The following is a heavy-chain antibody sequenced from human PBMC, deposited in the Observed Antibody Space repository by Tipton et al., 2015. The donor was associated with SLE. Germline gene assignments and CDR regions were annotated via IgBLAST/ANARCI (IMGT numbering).Heavy chain of an antibody. V-gene: IGHV1-18*01. D-gene: IGHD3-9*01. J-gene: IGHJ5*02. Sequence: QSGAEVKKPGASVKVSCKASGYTFTSYGISWVRQAPGQGLEWMGWISAYNGNTNYAQKLQGRVTMTTDTSTSTAYMELRSLRSDDTAVYYCARDEGSYDILTGYSWCDPWGQGTLVTVSS. CDR1: GYTFTSYG. CDR3: ARDEGSYDILTGYSWCDP. CDR2: ISAYNGNT.